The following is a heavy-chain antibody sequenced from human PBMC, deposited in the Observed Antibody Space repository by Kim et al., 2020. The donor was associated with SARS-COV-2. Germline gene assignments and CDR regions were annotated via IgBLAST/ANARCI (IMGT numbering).Heavy chain of an antibody. D-gene: IGHD2-8*01. CDR3: ARPSSEYCTNGVCYTGTDAFDI. Sequence: ASVKVSCKASGYTFTSYYMHWVRQAPGQGLEWMGIINPSGGSTSYAQKFQGRVTMTRDTSTSTVYMELSSLRSEDTAVYYCARPSSEYCTNGVCYTGTDAFDIWGQGTMVTVSS. J-gene: IGHJ3*02. CDR1: GYTFTSYY. V-gene: IGHV1-46*01. CDR2: INPSGGST.